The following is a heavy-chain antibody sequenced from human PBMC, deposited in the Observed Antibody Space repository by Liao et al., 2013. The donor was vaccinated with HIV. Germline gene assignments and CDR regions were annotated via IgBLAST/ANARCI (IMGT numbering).Heavy chain of an antibody. J-gene: IGHJ4*02. D-gene: IGHD6-19*01. CDR1: TGPFSDNF. CDR2: ITYNGST. Sequence: QVHLLQWGTGHLRSSETLSLTCGVNTGPFSDNFWSWFRQPPGKGLEWIGEITYNGSTNYSPSLKSRVTISTETSKSQLSLTFSLKMISVTAADTALYFCARVGRQHDSGGTSVRIDYWGPGLQVTVSS. V-gene: IGHV4-34*01. CDR3: ARVGRQHDSGGTSVRIDY.